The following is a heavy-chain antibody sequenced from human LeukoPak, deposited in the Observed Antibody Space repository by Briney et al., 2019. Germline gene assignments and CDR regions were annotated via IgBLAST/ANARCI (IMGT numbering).Heavy chain of an antibody. CDR1: GGSFSGYY. D-gene: IGHD6-13*01. CDR2: INHSGST. V-gene: IGHV4-34*01. Sequence: SETLSLTCAVYGGSFSGYYWSRIRQPPGKGLGWIGEINHSGSTNYNPSLKSRVTISVDTSKNQFSLKLSSVTAADTAVYYCARGHLKYSSSYLYYFDYWGQGTLVTVSS. CDR3: ARGHLKYSSSYLYYFDY. J-gene: IGHJ4*02.